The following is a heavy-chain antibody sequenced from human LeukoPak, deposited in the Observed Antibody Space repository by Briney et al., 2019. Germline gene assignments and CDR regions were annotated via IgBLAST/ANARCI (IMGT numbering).Heavy chain of an antibody. CDR3: ARGISRFNWFDT. D-gene: IGHD3-10*01. Sequence: PSQTLSLTCAISGDSVSGNTTAWNWLRQSPSRGLEWLGRTYSRSRWYHDYAVSVTSRISISADTSKNQFSLQLISVTPDDTAIYFCARGISRFNWFDTWGQGTLVTVSS. J-gene: IGHJ5*02. V-gene: IGHV6-1*01. CDR1: GDSVSGNTTA. CDR2: TYSRSRWYH.